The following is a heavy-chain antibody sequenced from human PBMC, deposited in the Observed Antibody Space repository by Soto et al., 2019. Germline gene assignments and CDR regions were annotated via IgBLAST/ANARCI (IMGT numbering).Heavy chain of an antibody. Sequence: QVDLVQSGAEVKKPGASVTISCKASGSAITRYYIHWVRQAAGRGLEWMGIINPGGGSASYAQKFQDIVTIDKDTSTCTVYMDLRSLRTEDTAVYYCARDTSGWSLNGLDVWGQGTTVNVSS. V-gene: IGHV1-46*01. CDR2: INPGGGSA. D-gene: IGHD6-19*01. CDR1: GSAITRYY. J-gene: IGHJ6*02. CDR3: ARDTSGWSLNGLDV.